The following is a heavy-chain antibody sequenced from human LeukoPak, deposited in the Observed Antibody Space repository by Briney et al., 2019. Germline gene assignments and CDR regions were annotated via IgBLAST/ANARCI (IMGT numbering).Heavy chain of an antibody. V-gene: IGHV3-20*01. CDR2: INWNGGST. D-gene: IGHD3-9*01. Sequence: GGSLRLSCAASGFTFDDYGMSWVRQAPGKGLEWVSGINWNGGSTGYADSVKGRFTISRDNAKNSLYLQMNSLRAEDTALYHCARVCSDGYYDILTGPYWFDPWGQGTLVTVSS. CDR1: GFTFDDYG. CDR3: ARVCSDGYYDILTGPYWFDP. J-gene: IGHJ5*02.